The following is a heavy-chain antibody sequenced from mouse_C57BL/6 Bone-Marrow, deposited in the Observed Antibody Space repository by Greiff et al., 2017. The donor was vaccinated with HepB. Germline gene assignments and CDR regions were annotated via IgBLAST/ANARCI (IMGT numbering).Heavy chain of an antibody. D-gene: IGHD2-4*01. V-gene: IGHV1-18*01. J-gene: IGHJ4*01. CDR1: GYTFTDYN. CDR3: ARRADYVWDYAMDY. Sequence: VQLQQSGPELVKPGASVKIPCKASGYTFTDYNMDWVKQSHGKSLEWIGDINPNNGGTIYNQKFKGKATLTVDKSSSTAYMELRSLTSEDTAVYYCARRADYVWDYAMDYWGQGTSVTVSS. CDR2: INPNNGGT.